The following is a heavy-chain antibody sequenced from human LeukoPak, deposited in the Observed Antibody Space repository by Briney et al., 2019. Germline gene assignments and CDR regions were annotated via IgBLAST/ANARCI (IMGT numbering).Heavy chain of an antibody. CDR2: ISYDGSNK. CDR3: ARDPEEVSLLWFGELARHVDY. J-gene: IGHJ4*02. V-gene: IGHV3-30-3*01. D-gene: IGHD3-10*01. Sequence: GGSLRLSCAASGFTFRSYAMHWVRQAPGKGLEWVAVISYDGSNKYFADSVKGRFTISRDNSKNTLYLQMNSLRAEDTAVYYCARDPEEVSLLWFGELARHVDYWGQGTLVTVSS. CDR1: GFTFRSYA.